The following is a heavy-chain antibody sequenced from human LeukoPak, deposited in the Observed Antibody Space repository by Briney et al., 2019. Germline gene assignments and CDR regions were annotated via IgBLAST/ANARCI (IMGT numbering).Heavy chain of an antibody. J-gene: IGHJ4*02. V-gene: IGHV4-59*01. Sequence: SETLSLTCTVSGGSISSYYWSWLRQPPGKGLEWIGYIYYSGSTNYNPSLKSRVTISVGTSKNQFSLKLSSVTAADTAVYYCARGSSDSGYDYFLDYWGRGTLVTVSS. CDR1: GGSISSYY. D-gene: IGHD5-12*01. CDR2: IYYSGST. CDR3: ARGSSDSGYDYFLDY.